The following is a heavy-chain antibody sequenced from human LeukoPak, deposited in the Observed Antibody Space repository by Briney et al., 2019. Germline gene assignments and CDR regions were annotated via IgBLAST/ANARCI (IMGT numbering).Heavy chain of an antibody. CDR2: ISGSGGST. D-gene: IGHD2-15*01. V-gene: IGHV3-23*01. CDR1: GFTFSSYG. J-gene: IGHJ1*01. CDR3: AKIGGDCSGGSCYSGPEYFQH. Sequence: PGGSLRLSCAASGFTFSSYGMHWVRQAPGKGLEWVSAISGSGGSTYYADSVKGRFTISRDNSKNTLYLQMNSLRAEDTAVYYCAKIGGDCSGGSCYSGPEYFQHWGQGTLVTVSS.